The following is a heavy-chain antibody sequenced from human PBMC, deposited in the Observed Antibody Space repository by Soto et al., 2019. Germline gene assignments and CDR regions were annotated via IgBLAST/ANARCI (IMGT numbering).Heavy chain of an antibody. Sequence: GGSLRLSCAASGFTFSSYGMHWVRQAPGKGLEWVAVIWYDGSNKYYADSVKGRFTISRDNSKNTLYLQMNSLRAEDTAVYYCLQSGNAFDIWGQGTMVTVSS. V-gene: IGHV3-33*01. J-gene: IGHJ3*02. CDR2: IWYDGSNK. CDR3: LQSGNAFDI. CDR1: GFTFSSYG. D-gene: IGHD3-3*01.